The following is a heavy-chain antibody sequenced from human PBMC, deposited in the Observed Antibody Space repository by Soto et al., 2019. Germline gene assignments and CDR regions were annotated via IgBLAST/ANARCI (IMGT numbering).Heavy chain of an antibody. CDR1: GYTFTSYG. V-gene: IGHV1-18*01. J-gene: IGHJ4*02. Sequence: GASVKVSCKASGYTFTSYGISSVRQAPGQGLEWMGWISAYNGNTNYAQKLQGRVTMTTDTSTSTAYMELRSLRSDDTAVYYCARCIAAAGTGDFDYWGQGTLVTVSS. D-gene: IGHD6-13*01. CDR2: ISAYNGNT. CDR3: ARCIAAAGTGDFDY.